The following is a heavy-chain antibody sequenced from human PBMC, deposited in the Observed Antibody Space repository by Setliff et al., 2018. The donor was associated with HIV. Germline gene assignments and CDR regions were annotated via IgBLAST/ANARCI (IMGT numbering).Heavy chain of an antibody. D-gene: IGHD3-3*01. J-gene: IGHJ5*01. CDR1: GYTFSNYG. Sequence: ASVKVSCKAPGYTFSNYGISWVRQAPGQGLEWMGWNSPYNGNTNYVQKLQGRVTITTDTVTTTAYMDLRSLTSDDTAMYYCARAPPINFWSGYYTGPQGWFDSWGQGSLVTVSS. CDR2: NSPYNGNT. CDR3: ARAPPINFWSGYYTGPQGWFDS. V-gene: IGHV1-18*01.